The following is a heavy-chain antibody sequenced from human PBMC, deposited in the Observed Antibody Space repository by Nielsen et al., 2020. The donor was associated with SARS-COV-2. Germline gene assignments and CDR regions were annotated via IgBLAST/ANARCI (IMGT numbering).Heavy chain of an antibody. CDR3: ARLAAVAGIFFRYYFDY. J-gene: IGHJ4*02. D-gene: IGHD6-19*01. Sequence: SETLSLTCTVPGGSISSSSYYWGWIRQPPGKGLEWIGSIYYSGSTYYNPSLKSRVTISVDTSKNQFSLKLSSVTAADTAVYYCARLAAVAGIFFRYYFDYWGQGTLVTVSS. CDR1: GGSISSSSYY. CDR2: IYYSGST. V-gene: IGHV4-39*01.